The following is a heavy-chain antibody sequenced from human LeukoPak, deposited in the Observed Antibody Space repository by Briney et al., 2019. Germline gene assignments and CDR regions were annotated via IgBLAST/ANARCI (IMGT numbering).Heavy chain of an antibody. CDR1: GGTFSSYA. J-gene: IGHJ6*02. D-gene: IGHD3-3*01. CDR3: ARAVSIFGVVILYYYYGMDV. CDR2: IIPIFGTA. Sequence: SVKVSCKASGGTFSSYAISWVRQAPGQGLEWMGGIIPIFGTANYAQKFQGRVTITADESTSTAYMELSSLRSEDTAVYYCARAVSIFGVVILYYYYGMDVWGQGTTVTVSS. V-gene: IGHV1-69*13.